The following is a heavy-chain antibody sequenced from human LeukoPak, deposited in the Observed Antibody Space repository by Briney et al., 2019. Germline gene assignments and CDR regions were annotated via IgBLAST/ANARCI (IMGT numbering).Heavy chain of an antibody. Sequence: ASVKVSCKASGGTFSSYAISWVRQAPGQGLEWMGWISAYNGNTNYAQKLQGRVTMTTDTSTSTVYMELRSLRSDDTAVYYCAIFYSSGIAAARWFDPWGQGTLVTVSS. J-gene: IGHJ5*02. D-gene: IGHD6-13*01. CDR1: GGTFSSYA. CDR3: AIFYSSGIAAARWFDP. CDR2: ISAYNGNT. V-gene: IGHV1-18*01.